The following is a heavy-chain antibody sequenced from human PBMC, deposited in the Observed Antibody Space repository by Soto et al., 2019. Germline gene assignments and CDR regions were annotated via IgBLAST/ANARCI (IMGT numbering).Heavy chain of an antibody. CDR3: ARVGSFRPYYYYGMDV. J-gene: IGHJ6*02. D-gene: IGHD3-10*01. Sequence: GGSLRLSCAASGFTFSSYWMHWVRQAPGKGLVWVSRINSDGSSTSYAGSVKGRFTISRDNAKNTLYLQMNGLRAEDTAVYYCARVGSFRPYYYYGMDVWGQGTTVTVSS. CDR1: GFTFSSYW. CDR2: INSDGSST. V-gene: IGHV3-74*01.